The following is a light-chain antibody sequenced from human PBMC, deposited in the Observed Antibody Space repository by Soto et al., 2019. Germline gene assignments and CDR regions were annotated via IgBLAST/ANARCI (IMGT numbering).Light chain of an antibody. CDR1: QYISNY. CDR3: QQYYNLIP. V-gene: IGKV1-33*01. Sequence: DIPITPSPSSLSASLVARVTLTFHASQYISNYLNWYQRKPGKAPKFRVYYASNLETGVPSRFSVSGSGTDFTFTISSLQPEDIATYYCQQYYNLIPFGQGTRLEIK. CDR2: YAS. J-gene: IGKJ5*01.